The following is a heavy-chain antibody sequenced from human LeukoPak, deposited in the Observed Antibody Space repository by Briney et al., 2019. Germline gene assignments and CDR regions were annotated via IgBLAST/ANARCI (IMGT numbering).Heavy chain of an antibody. CDR2: SGST. Sequence: SETLSLTCTVSGYSISSGYYWGWIRQPPGKGLEWIGSGSTYYNPSLKSRVTISVDTSKNQFSLRLSSVSAADTAVYYCTRGKVMAGTPGQNSWDYWGQGTLVTVSS. V-gene: IGHV4-38-2*02. D-gene: IGHD6-19*01. CDR1: GYSISSGYY. CDR3: TRGKVMAGTPGQNSWDY. J-gene: IGHJ4*02.